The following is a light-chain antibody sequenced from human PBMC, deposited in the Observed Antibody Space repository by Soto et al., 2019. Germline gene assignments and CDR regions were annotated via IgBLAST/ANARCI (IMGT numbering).Light chain of an antibody. CDR2: DAS. V-gene: IGKV3-20*01. CDR3: QQYGNSPT. CDR1: QSVSSSY. J-gene: IGKJ1*01. Sequence: EIVLTQSPGTLSLSPGERATLSCRSSQSVSSSYLAWYQQKPGQAPRLLIYDASNRATGIPDRFSGSGSGTDFTLTISRLEPEDFAVYYCQQYGNSPTFGQGTKVEI.